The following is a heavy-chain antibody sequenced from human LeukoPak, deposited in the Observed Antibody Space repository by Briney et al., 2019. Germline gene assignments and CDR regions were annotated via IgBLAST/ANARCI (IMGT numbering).Heavy chain of an antibody. CDR2: IKQDGTEK. CDR3: ARDLSGYSSGWYMGY. J-gene: IGHJ4*02. D-gene: IGHD6-19*01. CDR1: GVTFSNYW. V-gene: IGHV3-7*01. Sequence: GGSLRLSCAASGVTFSNYWMTWVRQAPGKGLEWVANIKQDGTEKYYVESVKGRCTISRDNAKSSLYLQMYSLRAEDTAVYYCARDLSGYSSGWYMGYWGQGTLVTVSS.